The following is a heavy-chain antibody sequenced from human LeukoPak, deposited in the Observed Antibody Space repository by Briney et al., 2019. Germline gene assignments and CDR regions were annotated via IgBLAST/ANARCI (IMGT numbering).Heavy chain of an antibody. CDR1: GFTFSTYW. D-gene: IGHD1-26*01. J-gene: IGHJ4*02. V-gene: IGHV3-74*01. CDR2: INSDGSST. Sequence: PGGSLRLSCAASGFTFSTYWMHWVRQAPGKGLLWVSRINSDGSSTSYADSVKGRFTISRDNAKNTLYLQMNSLRAEDTAVYYCAKGRGDIVGTTSHFDYWGQGTLVTVSS. CDR3: AKGRGDIVGTTSHFDY.